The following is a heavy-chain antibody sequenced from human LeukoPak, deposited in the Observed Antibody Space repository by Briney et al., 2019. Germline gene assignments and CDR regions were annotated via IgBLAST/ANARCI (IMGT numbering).Heavy chain of an antibody. J-gene: IGHJ4*02. V-gene: IGHV4-59*01. CDR3: AGGNPSGRPGIGFDY. CDR1: SGSSSSYY. Sequence: PSETLSLTCTVSSGSSSSYYWSWIRQPPGKGLEWIGHVHYSETSRYNPSLESRVSITVDTSKNHFSLRLSSATAADTAVYYCAGGNPSGRPGIGFDYWGQGALVTVSS. D-gene: IGHD1-26*01. CDR2: VHYSETS.